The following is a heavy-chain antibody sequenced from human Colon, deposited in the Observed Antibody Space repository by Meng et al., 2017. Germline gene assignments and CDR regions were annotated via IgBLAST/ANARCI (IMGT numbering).Heavy chain of an antibody. D-gene: IGHD6-19*01. CDR3: ARDRGGGWAYYYYGMDV. CDR1: GFTFSSYS. Sequence: LSLTCAASGFTFSSYSMNWVRQAPGKGLEWVSSISSSSSYIYYADSVKGRFTISRDNAKNSLYLQMNSLRAEDTAVYYCARDRGGGWAYYYYGMDVWGQGTTVTVSS. V-gene: IGHV3-21*01. J-gene: IGHJ6*02. CDR2: ISSSSSYI.